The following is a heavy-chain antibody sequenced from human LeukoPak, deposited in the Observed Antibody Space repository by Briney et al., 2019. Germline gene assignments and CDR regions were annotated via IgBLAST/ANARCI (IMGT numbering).Heavy chain of an antibody. CDR2: IYYSGST. CDR1: GGSISSGGYY. V-gene: IGHV4-31*03. J-gene: IGHJ4*02. D-gene: IGHD2-2*01. CDR3: ARSQDCSSTSCQSDY. Sequence: SETLSLTCTVSGGSISSGGYYWSWIRQHPGKGLEWIGYIYYSGSTYYNPSLKSRVTISVGTSKNQFSLKLSSVTAADTAVYYCARSQDCSSTSCQSDYWGQGTLVTVSS.